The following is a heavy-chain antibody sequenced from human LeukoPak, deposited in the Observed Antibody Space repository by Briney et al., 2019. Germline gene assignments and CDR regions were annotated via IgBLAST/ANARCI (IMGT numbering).Heavy chain of an antibody. CDR2: IIPIFGTA. CDR1: GGTFSSYA. J-gene: IGHJ5*02. V-gene: IGHV1-69*05. Sequence: SVKVSCKASGGTFSSYAISWVRQAPGQGLQWMGRIIPIFGTANYAQKFQGRVTITTDESTSTAYMELSSLRSEDTAVYYCARDRVGYCSSTSCYGEQFDPWGQGTLVTVSS. CDR3: ARDRVGYCSSTSCYGEQFDP. D-gene: IGHD2-2*01.